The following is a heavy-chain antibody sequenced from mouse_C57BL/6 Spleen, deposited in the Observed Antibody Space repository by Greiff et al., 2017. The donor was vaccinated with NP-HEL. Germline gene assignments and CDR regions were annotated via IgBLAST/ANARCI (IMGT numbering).Heavy chain of an antibody. V-gene: IGHV1-52*01. J-gene: IGHJ2*01. D-gene: IGHD1-1*01. CDR1: GYTFTSYW. CDR3: ARGYYGSSYIDFDY. Sequence: QVQLKQPGAELVRPGSSVKLSCKASGYTFTSYWMHWVKQRPIQGLEWIGNIDPSDSETHYNQKFKDKATLTVDKSSSTAYMQLSSLTSEDSAVYYCARGYYGSSYIDFDYWGQGTTLTVSS. CDR2: IDPSDSET.